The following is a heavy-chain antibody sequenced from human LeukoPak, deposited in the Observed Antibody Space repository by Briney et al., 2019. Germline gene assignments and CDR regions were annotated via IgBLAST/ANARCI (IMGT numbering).Heavy chain of an antibody. CDR3: AKTTTGYSSGRYPGWPVDY. D-gene: IGHD6-19*01. CDR2: IFGSGGST. V-gene: IGHV3-23*01. CDR1: GFTFSSYA. Sequence: GGSLRLSCAASGFTFSSYAMYWVRQAPGKGLEWVSGIFGSGGSTHYADSVKGRFTISRDNSKNSVYLQMNSLRAEDTAVYYCAKTTTGYSSGRYPGWPVDYWGQGTLVTVSS. J-gene: IGHJ4*02.